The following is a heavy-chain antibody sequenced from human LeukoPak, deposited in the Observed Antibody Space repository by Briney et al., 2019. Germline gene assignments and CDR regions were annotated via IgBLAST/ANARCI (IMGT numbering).Heavy chain of an antibody. CDR3: ARVTSSGFYDAFDI. J-gene: IGHJ3*02. Sequence: QPGGSLRLYXAASGFTFSSYWMHWVRQAPGKGMVWVSHINSDGSSTSYADSVKGRFTISRDNAKNTLYLQMNSLRAEDTAVYYCARVTSSGFYDAFDIWGQGTMVTVSS. CDR2: INSDGSST. CDR1: GFTFSSYW. D-gene: IGHD6-19*01. V-gene: IGHV3-74*01.